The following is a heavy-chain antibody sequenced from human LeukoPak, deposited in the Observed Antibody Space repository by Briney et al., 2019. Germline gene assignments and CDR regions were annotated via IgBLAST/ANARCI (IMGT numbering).Heavy chain of an antibody. CDR3: ASNYDILTGYPY. Sequence: GGSLRLSCAASGFTFSSYGMHWVRQAPGKGLEWVAFIRYDGSNKYYADSVKGRFTISRDNSKNTLYLQMNSLRAEDTAVYYCASNYDILTGYPYWGQGTLVTVSS. D-gene: IGHD3-9*01. J-gene: IGHJ4*02. V-gene: IGHV3-30*02. CDR2: IRYDGSNK. CDR1: GFTFSSYG.